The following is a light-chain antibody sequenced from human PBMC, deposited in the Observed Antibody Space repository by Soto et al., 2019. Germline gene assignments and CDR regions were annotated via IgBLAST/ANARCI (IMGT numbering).Light chain of an antibody. Sequence: QSVLTQPPSVSAAPGQKVTISCSGSSSNIGNNYVSWYQQLPGTAPKLLIYDNNKRPSEIPDRFSGSKSGTSATLGITGLQTGDEADYYCETWDSSLSVSIFGTGTKVTVL. CDR2: DNN. V-gene: IGLV1-51*01. J-gene: IGLJ1*01. CDR3: ETWDSSLSVSI. CDR1: SSNIGNNY.